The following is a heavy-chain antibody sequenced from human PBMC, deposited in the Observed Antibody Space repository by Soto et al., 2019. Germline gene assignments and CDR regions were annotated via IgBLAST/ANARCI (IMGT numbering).Heavy chain of an antibody. D-gene: IGHD6-13*01. V-gene: IGHV4-59*13. CDR2: IYYSGST. CDR1: GGSISSYY. Sequence: SETLSITCTVSGGSISSYYWSWTRQPPGKGIEWIGYIYYSGSTNYNPSLKSRVTISVDTSKNQFSLKLSSVTAADTAVYYCARGIAAAGSDWGYYYYGMDVWGQGTTVPVSS. J-gene: IGHJ6*02. CDR3: ARGIAAAGSDWGYYYYGMDV.